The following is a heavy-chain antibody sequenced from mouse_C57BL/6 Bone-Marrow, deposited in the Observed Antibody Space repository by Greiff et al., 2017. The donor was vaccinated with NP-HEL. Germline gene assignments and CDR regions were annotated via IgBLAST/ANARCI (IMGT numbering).Heavy chain of an antibody. V-gene: IGHV6-3*01. CDR3: TSNWDGGFAD. J-gene: IGHJ3*01. D-gene: IGHD4-1*01. CDR2: IRLKSDNYAT. Sequence: EVNVVESGGGLVQPGGSMKLSCVASGFTFSNYWMNWVRQSPEKGLEWVAQIRLKSDNYATHYAESVKGRFTISRDDSKSSVYLQMNNLRAEDTGIDYCTSNWDGGFADWGQGTLVTVSA. CDR1: GFTFSNYW.